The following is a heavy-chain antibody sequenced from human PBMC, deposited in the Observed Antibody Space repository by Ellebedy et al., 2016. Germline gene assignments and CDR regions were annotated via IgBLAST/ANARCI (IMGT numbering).Heavy chain of an antibody. CDR1: GYTSTSYG. D-gene: IGHD5-12*01. CDR3: ARDQSGHFDY. Sequence: ASVKVSXKASGYTSTSYGISWVRQAPGQGLEWMGWISAYSGNSNYPQRLQGRVTMTTDTSTGTVYMELRSLRSDDTAVYYCARDQSGHFDYWGQGTLVTVSS. V-gene: IGHV1-18*04. J-gene: IGHJ4*02. CDR2: ISAYSGNS.